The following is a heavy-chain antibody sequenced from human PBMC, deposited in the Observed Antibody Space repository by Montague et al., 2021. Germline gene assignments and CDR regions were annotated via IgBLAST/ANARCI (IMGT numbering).Heavy chain of an antibody. V-gene: IGHV4-39*01. J-gene: IGHJ5*02. D-gene: IGHD2-15*01. CDR1: GFSISTSRVG. CDR2: IYYNGTT. Sequence: LVKPTQTLTLTCTFSGFSISTSRVGVGWIRQPPGKGLEFIGVIYYNGTTYHNPSLKSRVTVSMDTSKNQFSLKLSSVTAADTAVYYCARSLYCRGGGCYSGFDPWGQGTLVTASS. CDR3: ARSLYCRGGGCYSGFDP.